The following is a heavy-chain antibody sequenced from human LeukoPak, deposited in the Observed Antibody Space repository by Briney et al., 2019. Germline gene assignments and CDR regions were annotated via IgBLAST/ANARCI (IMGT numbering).Heavy chain of an antibody. CDR1: GFTFSSYS. CDR2: ISSSSSYI. CDR3: ARDASTIFGVVTFFDY. J-gene: IGHJ4*02. D-gene: IGHD3-3*01. V-gene: IGHV3-21*01. Sequence: SGGSLRLSCAASGFTFSSYSMNWVRQAPGKGLEWVSSISSSSSYIYYADSVKGRFTISRDNAKNSLYLQMNSLRAEDTAVYYCARDASTIFGVVTFFDYWGQGTLVTVSS.